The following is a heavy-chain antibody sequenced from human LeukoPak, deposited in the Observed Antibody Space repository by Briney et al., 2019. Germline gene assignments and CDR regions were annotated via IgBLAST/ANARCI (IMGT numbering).Heavy chain of an antibody. CDR2: IYYSGRT. J-gene: IGHJ4*02. V-gene: IGHV4-39*01. Sequence: SETLSLTCTVSGGSISDTNYYWAWIRQSPGKGLEWIGSIYYSGRTNNNPSLKSRVTLSIDTSKNQFSLRLTSVTAADTAVYCARQTGSGLFILPGGQGTLVTVSS. CDR1: GGSISDTNYY. CDR3: ARQTGSGLFILP. D-gene: IGHD3/OR15-3a*01.